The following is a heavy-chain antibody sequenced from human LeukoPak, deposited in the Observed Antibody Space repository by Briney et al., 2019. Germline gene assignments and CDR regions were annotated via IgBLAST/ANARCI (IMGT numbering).Heavy chain of an antibody. CDR2: IYPNTGGT. CDR1: GYTFSDYY. J-gene: IGHJ4*02. Sequence: GASVKVSCKASGYTFSDYYMHWVRLAPGQGLEWMGRIYPNTGGTTYAQKFQGRVTMTRDTSISTAYMEVSRLRSDDTAVYYCAAFSSSWRLEYWGQGTLVTVSS. CDR3: AAFSSSWRLEY. D-gene: IGHD6-13*01. V-gene: IGHV1-2*06.